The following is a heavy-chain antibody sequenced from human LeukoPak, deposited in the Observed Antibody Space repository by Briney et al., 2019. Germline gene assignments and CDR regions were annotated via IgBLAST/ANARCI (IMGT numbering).Heavy chain of an antibody. D-gene: IGHD3-22*01. V-gene: IGHV3-66*01. CDR1: GFTVSSNY. Sequence: PGGSLRLSCAASGFTVSSNYMSWVRQAPGKGLEWVSVIYSGGSTYYADSVKGRFTISRDNSKNTLYLQMNSLRAEDTAVYYCAAVSSGYYEDEYYFDYWGQGTLVTVSS. CDR2: IYSGGST. J-gene: IGHJ4*02. CDR3: AAVSSGYYEDEYYFDY.